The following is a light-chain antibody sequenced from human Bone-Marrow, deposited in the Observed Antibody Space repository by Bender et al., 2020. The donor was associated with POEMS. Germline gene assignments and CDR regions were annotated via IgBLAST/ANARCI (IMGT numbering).Light chain of an antibody. CDR3: SSYTSDSTVV. CDR1: SSDVGGYNY. V-gene: IGLV2-11*01. J-gene: IGLJ2*01. Sequence: QSALTQPRSVSGSPGQSVTISCTGTSSDVGGYNYVSWYQQHPGKAPKLMLYDVNERPSGVPDRFSGPKSGNTASLHISRVQAEVEADYYCSSYTSDSTVVFGGGTKLTVL. CDR2: DVN.